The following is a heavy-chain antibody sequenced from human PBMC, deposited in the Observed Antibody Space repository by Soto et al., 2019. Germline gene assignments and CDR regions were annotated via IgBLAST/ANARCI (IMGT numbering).Heavy chain of an antibody. CDR3: ARRSHLYGSGSYRSYYYGMDV. CDR1: GGSFSCYY. J-gene: IGHJ6*02. V-gene: IGHV4-34*01. Sequence: PSETLSLTCAVYGGSFSCYYWSWIRQPPGKGLEWIGEINHSGSTNYNPSLKSRVTISVDTSKNQFSLKLSSVTAAGTAVYYCARRSHLYGSGSYRSYYYGMDVWGQGTTVTVSS. CDR2: INHSGST. D-gene: IGHD3-10*01.